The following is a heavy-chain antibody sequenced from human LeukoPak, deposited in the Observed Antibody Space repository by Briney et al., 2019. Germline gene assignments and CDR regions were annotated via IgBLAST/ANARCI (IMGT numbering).Heavy chain of an antibody. Sequence: PSQTLSLTCTVSGGSISSGSYYWSWVRQPAGKGLEWIGRIYTSGSTNYNPSLKSRVTISVDRSKNQFSLKLSSVTAADTAVYYCARGPSRCSSSSCSLDYWGQGTQVTVSS. D-gene: IGHD2-15*01. CDR1: GGSISSGSYY. CDR3: ARGPSRCSSSSCSLDY. J-gene: IGHJ4*02. CDR2: IYTSGST. V-gene: IGHV4-61*02.